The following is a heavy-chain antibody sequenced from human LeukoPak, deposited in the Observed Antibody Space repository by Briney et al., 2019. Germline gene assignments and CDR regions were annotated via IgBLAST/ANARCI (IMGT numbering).Heavy chain of an antibody. CDR2: FYYSGST. J-gene: IGHJ4*02. CDR1: GGPISSSGYY. Sequence: SEILSLTCTVSGGPISSSGYYWGWIRQPPGKGLEWVGSFYYSGSTYYNPSLKSRITISADTSKNQFSLRLSSVTAADTAVYYCARHGRPVVITTPFDYWGQGTLVTVSS. D-gene: IGHD3-22*01. CDR3: ARHGRPVVITTPFDY. V-gene: IGHV4-39*01.